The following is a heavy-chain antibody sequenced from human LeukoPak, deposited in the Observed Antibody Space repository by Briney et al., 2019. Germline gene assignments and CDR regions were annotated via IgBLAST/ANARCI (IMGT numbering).Heavy chain of an antibody. D-gene: IGHD2-15*01. CDR3: AKVGCSGGSCYPYYYGMDV. J-gene: IGHJ6*02. V-gene: IGHV3-23*01. Sequence: PGGSLRLSCAASGFTFSSYAMSWVRQAPGKGLEWVSAISGSGGSTYYADSVKGRFTISRDNSKNTLYPQMNSLRAEDTAVYYCAKVGCSGGSCYPYYYGMDVWGQGTTVTVSS. CDR1: GFTFSSYA. CDR2: ISGSGGST.